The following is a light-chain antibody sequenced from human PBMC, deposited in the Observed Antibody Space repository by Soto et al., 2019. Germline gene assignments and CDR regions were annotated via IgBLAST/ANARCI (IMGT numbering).Light chain of an antibody. Sequence: EIVLTQSPGILSLSPGERATLSCRASQTVSGNYLAWYQQKPGQSPRLLIYGSSDRATGIPDRFRGSGSGTDVTLTINRVEPEDFAVYYCQQYGSSPPYTFGQGTTLEI. V-gene: IGKV3-20*01. J-gene: IGKJ2*01. CDR3: QQYGSSPPYT. CDR1: QTVSGNY. CDR2: GSS.